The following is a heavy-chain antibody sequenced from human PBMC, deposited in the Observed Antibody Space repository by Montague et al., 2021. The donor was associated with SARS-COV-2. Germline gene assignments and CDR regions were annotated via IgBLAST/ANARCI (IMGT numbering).Heavy chain of an antibody. J-gene: IGHJ4*02. D-gene: IGHD3-22*01. CDR1: GYTFPSYG. CDR3: ARARGNYFDSSGEPFDY. V-gene: IGHV1-18*01. CDR2: ISAYNGNT. Sequence: SGKVSCKASGYTFPSYGITWVRQAPGQGLEWMGWISAYNGNTNYAQKFQGRVSMTTGTSTTTAYMELRSLISGDTAVYYCARARGNYFDSSGEPFDYWGQGALVTVSS.